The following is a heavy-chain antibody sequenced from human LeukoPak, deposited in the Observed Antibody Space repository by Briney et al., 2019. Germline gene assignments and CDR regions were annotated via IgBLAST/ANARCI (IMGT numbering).Heavy chain of an antibody. CDR1: GYSFSGYA. D-gene: IGHD3-22*01. CDR2: ISYNGRRK. CDR3: ARQEARNYYYEGLDY. Sequence: GGSLRLSCVASGYSFSGYAIHWVRQAPGKGLEWVALISYNGRRKEYADSVKGRFTIDRDNSKNTVYLQMNSLRPDDTAIYFCARQEARNYYYEGLDYWGQGNLVTVSS. V-gene: IGHV3-30*04. J-gene: IGHJ4*02.